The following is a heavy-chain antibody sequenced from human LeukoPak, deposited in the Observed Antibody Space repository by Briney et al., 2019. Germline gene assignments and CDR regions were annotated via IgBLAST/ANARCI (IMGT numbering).Heavy chain of an antibody. V-gene: IGHV3-23*01. Sequence: PGGSLRLSCAASEFTFSTSAMSWVRQAAGKGLEWVSSISGGGGNTYYADSVKGRFTISRDNSKNTLYLQMNSLRAEDTAVYYCAKEGDYVWGDYYYYMDVWGKGTTVTVSS. CDR3: AKEGDYVWGDYYYYMDV. D-gene: IGHD3-16*01. J-gene: IGHJ6*03. CDR2: ISGGGGNT. CDR1: EFTFSTSA.